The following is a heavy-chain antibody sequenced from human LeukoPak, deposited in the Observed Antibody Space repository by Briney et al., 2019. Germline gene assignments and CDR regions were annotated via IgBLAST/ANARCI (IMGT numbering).Heavy chain of an antibody. Sequence: PSETLSLTCSVSGGSISSYYWSWIRQPAGKGLEWIGRIKNSGNTNYNPSLESRVTLSLDTSKNQFSLNLSSVTAADTAVYYCARGTAIAVAGTRYFDYWGQGTLVTVSS. CDR1: GGSISSYY. CDR3: ARGTAIAVAGTRYFDY. CDR2: IKNSGNT. D-gene: IGHD6-19*01. J-gene: IGHJ4*02. V-gene: IGHV4-4*07.